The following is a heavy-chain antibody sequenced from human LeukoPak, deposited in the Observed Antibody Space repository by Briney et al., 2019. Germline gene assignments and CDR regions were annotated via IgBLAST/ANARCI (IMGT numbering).Heavy chain of an antibody. CDR1: GFTFSNAW. D-gene: IGHD2-2*02. J-gene: IGHJ4*02. V-gene: IGHV3-15*01. Sequence: PGGSLRLSCAASGFTFSNAWMSWVRQAPGKGLGWVGRIKSKTDGGTTDYAAPVKGRFTISRDDSKNTLYLQMNSLKTEDTAVYYCTTDPAHLLGYCSSTSCYRGVENYWGQGTLVTVSS. CDR2: IKSKTDGGTT. CDR3: TTDPAHLLGYCSSTSCYRGVENY.